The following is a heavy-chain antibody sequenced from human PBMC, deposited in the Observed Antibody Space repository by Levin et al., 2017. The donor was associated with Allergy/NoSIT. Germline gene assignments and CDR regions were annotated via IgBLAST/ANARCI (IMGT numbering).Heavy chain of an antibody. Sequence: SETLSLTCTVSGGSISSYYWSWIRQPPGKGLEWIGYIYYSGSTNYNPSLKSRVTISVDTSKNQFSLKLSSVTAADTAVYYCARARYFDYWGQGTLVTVSS. J-gene: IGHJ4*02. CDR1: GGSISSYY. V-gene: IGHV4-59*01. CDR2: IYYSGST. CDR3: ARARYFDY.